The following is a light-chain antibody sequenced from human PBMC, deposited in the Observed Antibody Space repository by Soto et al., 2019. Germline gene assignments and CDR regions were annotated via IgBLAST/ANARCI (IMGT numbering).Light chain of an antibody. CDR2: GAS. CDR3: QDRSDWPWR. J-gene: IGKJ1*01. V-gene: IGKV3D-20*02. CDR1: QTVSSAR. Sequence: ERAALSGRASQTVSSARLAWFQQNPGQAPRLLIYGASSRAPGIPDRFSGSGSETDFTLTISNLEPEDCAVYCSQDRSDWPWRFGQGSMVAIK.